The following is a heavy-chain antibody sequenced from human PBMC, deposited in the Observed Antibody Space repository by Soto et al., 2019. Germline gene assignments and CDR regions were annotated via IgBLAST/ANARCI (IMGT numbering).Heavy chain of an antibody. CDR3: ARAFLDTAMIIDY. V-gene: IGHV4-59*01. J-gene: IGHJ4*02. CDR2: IYYSGRT. CDR1: GGSISSYY. Sequence: SETLSLTCTVSGGSISSYYWSWIRQPPGKGMEWIGYIYYSGRTNYNPSLKSRVTISVDTSKNQFSLKLSSVTAADTAVYYCARAFLDTAMIIDYWGQGTLVTVSS. D-gene: IGHD5-18*01.